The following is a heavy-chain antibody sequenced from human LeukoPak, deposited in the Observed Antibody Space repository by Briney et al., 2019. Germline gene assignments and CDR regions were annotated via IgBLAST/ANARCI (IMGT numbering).Heavy chain of an antibody. J-gene: IGHJ6*03. Sequence: KASETLSLTCTVSGGSISSYYWSWIRQPPGKGLEWIGYIYYGGSTNYNPSLKSRVTISVDTSKKQFSLKLSSVTAADTAVYYCASSPRYYYMDVWGKGTTVTVSS. CDR1: GGSISSYY. V-gene: IGHV4-59*01. CDR2: IYYGGST. CDR3: ASSPRYYYMDV.